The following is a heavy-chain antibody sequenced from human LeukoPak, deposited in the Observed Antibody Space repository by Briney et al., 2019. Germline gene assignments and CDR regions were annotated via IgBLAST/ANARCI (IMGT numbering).Heavy chain of an antibody. Sequence: GGSLRLSCAASGVTFSSYDMHWVRQAPGKGLEWVSAIGTAGDTYYSASVMGGFTTSTDKAKNSLYLQMNSVRAEDTALYYCAKVVTSGSYYYDYWGQGTLVTVSS. V-gene: IGHV3-13*01. CDR1: GVTFSSYD. CDR2: IGTAGDT. D-gene: IGHD3-10*01. CDR3: AKVVTSGSYYYDY. J-gene: IGHJ4*02.